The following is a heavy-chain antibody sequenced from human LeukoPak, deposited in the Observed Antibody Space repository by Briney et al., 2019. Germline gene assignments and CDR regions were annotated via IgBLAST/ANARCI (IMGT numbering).Heavy chain of an antibody. D-gene: IGHD6-6*01. V-gene: IGHV1-58*01. CDR3: AARCSSSSVDP. J-gene: IGHJ5*02. Sequence: GTSVKVSCKASGFTFTSSAVQWVRQARGQRLEWIGWIVVGSGNTNYAQKFQERVTITRDMSTSTAYMELSSLRSEDTAVYYCAARCSSSSVDPWGQGTLVTVSS. CDR2: IVVGSGNT. CDR1: GFTFTSSA.